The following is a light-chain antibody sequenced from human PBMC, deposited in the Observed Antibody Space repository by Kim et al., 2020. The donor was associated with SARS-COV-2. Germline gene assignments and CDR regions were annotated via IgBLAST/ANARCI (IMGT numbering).Light chain of an antibody. CDR2: DAS. V-gene: IGKV1-33*01. CDR1: QDISNY. Sequence: SACVGDRVTITCQATQDISNYLNWYQQKPGKAPKLLIHDASNLETGFPSRFSGGGSGTFFTFTISSLQPEDIATYYCQQYHALPRTFGQETKLEI. CDR3: QQYHALPRT. J-gene: IGKJ2*01.